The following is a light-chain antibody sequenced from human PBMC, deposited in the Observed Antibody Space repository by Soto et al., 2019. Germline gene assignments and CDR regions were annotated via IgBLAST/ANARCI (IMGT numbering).Light chain of an antibody. J-gene: IGLJ2*01. CDR3: AAWDDSLSGVV. CDR1: SGDIGSYTY. V-gene: IGLV2-14*01. Sequence: QSALTQPASVSGSPGQSITISCTGTSGDIGSYTYVSWYQQYPGKAPKLLISEVTNRPSGVPDRFSGSKSGTSASLAISGLRTEDEADYYCAAWDDSLSGVVFGGGTKLTVL. CDR2: EVT.